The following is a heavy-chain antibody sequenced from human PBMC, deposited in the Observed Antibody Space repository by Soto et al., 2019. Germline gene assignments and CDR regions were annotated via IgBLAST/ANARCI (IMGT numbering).Heavy chain of an antibody. D-gene: IGHD3-3*01. J-gene: IGHJ4*02. CDR2: ISYDGSNK. CDR1: GFTFSSYA. Sequence: GGSLRLSCAASGFTFSSYAMHWVRQAPGKGLEWVAVISYDGSNKYYADSVKGRFTISRDNSKNTLYLQMNSLRAEDTAVYYCARDMMFFGSFGHFDYWGQGTLVTVSS. V-gene: IGHV3-30-3*01. CDR3: ARDMMFFGSFGHFDY.